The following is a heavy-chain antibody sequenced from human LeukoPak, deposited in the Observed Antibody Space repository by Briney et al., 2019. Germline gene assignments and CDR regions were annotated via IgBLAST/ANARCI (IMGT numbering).Heavy chain of an antibody. D-gene: IGHD2-2*01. CDR1: VYTFTVSY. CDR2: TNPRTGGT. J-gene: IGHJ4*02. Sequence: GASVRVSPMPSVYTFTVSYLHGVRQGPGQGGEWMGWTNPRTGGTKSAQQCEGRATITRDTSNTRGYVEGRSLTLDDTATYYSARGGAFCSITTCHEFDHWGQGTLVIVSS. CDR3: ARGGAFCSITTCHEFDH. V-gene: IGHV1-2*02.